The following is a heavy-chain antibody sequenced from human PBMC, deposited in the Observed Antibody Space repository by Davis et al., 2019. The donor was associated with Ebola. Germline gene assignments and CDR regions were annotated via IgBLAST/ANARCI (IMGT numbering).Heavy chain of an antibody. CDR2: IDNRGTTT. CDR1: GFRFGNYA. CDR3: AKAVLDWYFDY. Sequence: GESLKISCAASGFRFGNYAMSWVRQAPGKGLEWVSAIDNRGTTTYYADSVRGRSAIFRDNSKNTLYLQMNSLRAEDTAVYYCAKAVLDWYFDYWGQGTLVTVSS. D-gene: IGHD3-9*01. V-gene: IGHV3-23*05. J-gene: IGHJ4*02.